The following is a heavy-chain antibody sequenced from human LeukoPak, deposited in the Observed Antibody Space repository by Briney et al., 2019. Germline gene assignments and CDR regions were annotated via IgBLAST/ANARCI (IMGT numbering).Heavy chain of an antibody. CDR2: FYPGDSYT. J-gene: IGHJ4*02. D-gene: IGHD3-9*01. CDR1: GNIFTNYW. V-gene: IGHV5-51*01. Sequence: GEALKISCKGSGNIFTNYWIGWGRQMPGKGLEGMGVFYPGDSYTRYIPSFQGQVTISADKSINTAYLQWSSLTASDTAIYYCARSASRYFDWFDYWGQGTLVTVSS. CDR3: ARSASRYFDWFDY.